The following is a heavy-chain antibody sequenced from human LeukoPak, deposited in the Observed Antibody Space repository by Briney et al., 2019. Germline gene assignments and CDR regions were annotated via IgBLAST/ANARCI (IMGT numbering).Heavy chain of an antibody. Sequence: GGSLRLSCAASGFTFSDYYMSWIRQAPGKGLEWVSYISSSGSTIYYADSVKGRFTISRDNAKNSLYLQMNSLRAEDTAVYYCARVRITMVRGVITTYFDYWGQGTLVTVSS. D-gene: IGHD3-10*01. CDR2: ISSSGSTI. CDR1: GFTFSDYY. V-gene: IGHV3-11*04. CDR3: ARVRITMVRGVITTYFDY. J-gene: IGHJ4*02.